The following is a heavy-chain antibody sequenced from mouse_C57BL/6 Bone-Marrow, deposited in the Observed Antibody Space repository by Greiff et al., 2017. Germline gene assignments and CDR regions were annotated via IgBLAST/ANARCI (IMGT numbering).Heavy chain of an antibody. CDR2: IDPISGGT. D-gene: IGHD1-1*01. CDR3: ARWDYYCSSYGYYDV. J-gene: IGHJ1*03. V-gene: IGHV1-72*01. CDR1: GYTFTSYW. Sequence: VQLQQPGAELVKPGASVKLSCKASGYTFTSYWMHWVKQRPGRGLEWIGRIDPISGGTKYNEKFKGKATLTVDKPSSTAYMQLISLTSEDSAVYYCARWDYYCSSYGYYDVGGTGNAVTVTA.